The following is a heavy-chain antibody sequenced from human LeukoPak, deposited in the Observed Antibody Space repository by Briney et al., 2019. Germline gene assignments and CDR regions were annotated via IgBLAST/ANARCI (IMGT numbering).Heavy chain of an antibody. CDR2: IVSGGTT. CDR3: ARTIVGAAHDAFDI. Sequence: GGSLRLSCAASRFTFSSYAMSWVRQAPGKGPEWVSIIVSGGTTYYTDSVKGRFTISRDNSKNTLYLQMNSLRAEDTALYYCARTIVGAAHDAFDIWGLGTMVTVSS. J-gene: IGHJ3*02. CDR1: RFTFSSYA. D-gene: IGHD1-26*01. V-gene: IGHV3-66*01.